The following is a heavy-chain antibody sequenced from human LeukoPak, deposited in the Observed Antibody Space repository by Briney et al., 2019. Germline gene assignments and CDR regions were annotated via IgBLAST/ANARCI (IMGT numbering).Heavy chain of an antibody. J-gene: IGHJ4*02. CDR2: ISGSGGST. Sequence: GGSLRLSCAASGFTFNNYAMSWVRQAPGKGLEWVSAISGSGGSTYYADSVKGRFTISRDNSKNTLYLQMNSLRAEDTAVYYCAKSHIAARPPYFDYWGQGTLVTVSS. CDR1: GFTFNNYA. V-gene: IGHV3-23*01. CDR3: AKSHIAARPPYFDY. D-gene: IGHD6-6*01.